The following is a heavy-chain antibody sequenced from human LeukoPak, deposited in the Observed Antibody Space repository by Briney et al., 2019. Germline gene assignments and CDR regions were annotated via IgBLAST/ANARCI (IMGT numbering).Heavy chain of an antibody. CDR1: GGSFSGYY. J-gene: IGHJ3*02. D-gene: IGHD3-22*01. Sequence: KPSETLSLTCAVYGGSFSGYYWSWIRQPPGKGLEWIGYIYSSGSSNYHPSLKSRVTISVDTSKNQFSLKLNAVTAADTAVYYCARGNYYDSRTYYRAFDIWGLGTMVSVSS. V-gene: IGHV4-59*01. CDR3: ARGNYYDSRTYYRAFDI. CDR2: IYSSGSS.